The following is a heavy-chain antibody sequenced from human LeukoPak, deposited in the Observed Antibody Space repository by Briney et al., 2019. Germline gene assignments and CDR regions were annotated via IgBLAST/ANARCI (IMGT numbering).Heavy chain of an antibody. J-gene: IGHJ3*02. Sequence: SETLSLTCAVYGGSFSGYYWSWIRQPPGKGLEWIGEINHSGSTNYNPSLKSRVTISVDTPKNQFSLKLSSVTAADTAVYYCARPDSGVRTSEDAFDIWGQGTMVTVSS. D-gene: IGHD7-27*01. CDR1: GGSFSGYY. V-gene: IGHV4-34*01. CDR3: ARPDSGVRTSEDAFDI. CDR2: INHSGST.